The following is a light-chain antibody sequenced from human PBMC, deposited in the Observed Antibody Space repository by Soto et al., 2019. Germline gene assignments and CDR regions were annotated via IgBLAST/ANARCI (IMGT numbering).Light chain of an antibody. CDR3: TAIAGGSILD. CDR2: EVS. Sequence: QSVLTQPPSASGSPGQSVTISCTGTSSDVGGYNYVSWYQQHPGKAPKLMIYEVSKRPSGVPDRFSGSKSGYTASLTVSGLQAVLDADTDTTAIAGGSILDVVTGT. CDR1: SSDVGGYNY. J-gene: IGLJ1*01. V-gene: IGLV2-8*01.